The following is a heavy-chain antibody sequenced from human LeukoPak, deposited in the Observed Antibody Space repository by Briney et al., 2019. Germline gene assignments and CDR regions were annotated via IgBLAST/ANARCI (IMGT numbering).Heavy chain of an antibody. CDR1: GGSISSSSYY. CDR2: IYYSGST. CDR3: ARDSTMIVVVIDNWFDP. V-gene: IGHV4-39*07. Sequence: SETLSLTCTVSGGSISSSSYYWGWIRQPPGKGLEWIGSIYYSGSTYYNPSLKSRVTISVDTSKNQFSLKLSSVTAADTAVYYCARDSTMIVVVIDNWFDPWGQGTLVTVSS. D-gene: IGHD3-22*01. J-gene: IGHJ5*02.